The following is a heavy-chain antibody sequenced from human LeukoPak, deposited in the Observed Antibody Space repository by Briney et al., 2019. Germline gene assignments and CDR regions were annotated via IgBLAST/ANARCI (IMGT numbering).Heavy chain of an antibody. CDR2: INWNGGST. D-gene: IGHD3-10*01. CDR3: ARGGYYYGSGSYMDV. J-gene: IGHJ6*03. CDR1: GFTFDDYG. Sequence: PGGSLRLSCAASGFTFDDYGMSWVRQAPGKGLEWVSGINWNGGSTGYADSVKGRFTISRDNAKNSLYLQMNSLRAGDTASYYCARGGYYYGSGSYMDVWGKGTTVTVSS. V-gene: IGHV3-20*04.